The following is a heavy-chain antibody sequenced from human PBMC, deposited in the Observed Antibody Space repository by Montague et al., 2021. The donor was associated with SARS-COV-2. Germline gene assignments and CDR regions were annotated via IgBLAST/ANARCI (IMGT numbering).Heavy chain of an antibody. D-gene: IGHD6-13*01. CDR3: ARVGRQQLVRLSGMDV. Sequence: ETLSLTCTVSGGSISSSSYYWGWIRQPPGKGLEWIGSIYYSGSTYYNPSLKSRFTISVDTSTNQFSLKLSSVTAADTAVYYCARVGRQQLVRLSGMDVWGQGTTVTVSS. J-gene: IGHJ6*02. V-gene: IGHV4-39*07. CDR2: IYYSGST. CDR1: GGSISSSSYY.